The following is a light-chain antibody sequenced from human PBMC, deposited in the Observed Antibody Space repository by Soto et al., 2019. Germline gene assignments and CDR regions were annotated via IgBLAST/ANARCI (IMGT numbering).Light chain of an antibody. CDR1: QSVTSNY. J-gene: IGKJ1*01. Sequence: EIVLTQSPGTLSLSPGERATLSYRASQSVTSNYLAWYQQKPGQAPRLLIFGASIRDTGIPDSFSGSGSGTDFTLTISRLEPEDFAVYYCQQYGSSPGTFGQGTKVDIK. CDR2: GAS. V-gene: IGKV3-20*01. CDR3: QQYGSSPGT.